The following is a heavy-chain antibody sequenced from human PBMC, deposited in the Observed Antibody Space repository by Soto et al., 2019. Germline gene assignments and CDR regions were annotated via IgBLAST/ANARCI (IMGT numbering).Heavy chain of an antibody. V-gene: IGHV3-33*01. CDR1: GFTFSSYG. CDR3: ARDHNTYYYDSSGYYFDY. CDR2: TWHDGSKK. Sequence: PGGSLRLSCAASGFTFSSYGMHWVRQAPGKWLEWVAVTWHDGSKKYYADSVKGRFTISRDNSKNTLYLQMNSLRAEDTAVYYCARDHNTYYYDSSGYYFDYWGQGXLVTVYS. J-gene: IGHJ4*02. D-gene: IGHD3-22*01.